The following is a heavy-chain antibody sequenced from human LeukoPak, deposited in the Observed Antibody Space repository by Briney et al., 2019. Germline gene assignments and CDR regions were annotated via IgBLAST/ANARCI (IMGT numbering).Heavy chain of an antibody. D-gene: IGHD1-26*01. CDR2: IYYSGST. CDR3: ARGEWDLLFDY. V-gene: IGHV4-39*01. Sequence: SETLSLTCTVSGGSISSSSYYWGWIRQPPGKGLEWIGSIYYSGSTYYNPSLKSRVTISVDTSKNQFSLKLSSVTAADTAVYYCARGEWDLLFDYWGQGTLVTVSS. J-gene: IGHJ4*02. CDR1: GGSISSSSYY.